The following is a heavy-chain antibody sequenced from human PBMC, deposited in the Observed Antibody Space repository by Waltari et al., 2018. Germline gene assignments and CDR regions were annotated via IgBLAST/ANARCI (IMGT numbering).Heavy chain of an antibody. J-gene: IGHJ4*02. CDR2: IYYSGNT. CDR1: GCSVNSGGYY. CDR3: ARASDGSYPFDT. V-gene: IGHV4-31*03. D-gene: IGHD1-26*01. Sequence: QVQLQESGPTLVKSSQTLSLTCSVSGCSVNSGGYYWSWVRQRPGRGLEWIGHIYYSGNTIYNPSLESRLTISVDTSKNEFSLRLSSLTAADTAVYYCARASDGSYPFDTWGQGTLVTVSS.